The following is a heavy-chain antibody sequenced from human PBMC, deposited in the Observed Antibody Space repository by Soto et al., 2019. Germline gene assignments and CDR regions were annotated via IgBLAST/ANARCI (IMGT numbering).Heavy chain of an antibody. CDR3: ARVSEYQLLSSYFDY. D-gene: IGHD2-2*01. Sequence: SGAEVKKPGASVKVSCKASGYTFTSYAMHWVRQAPGQRLEWMGWINAGNGNTKYSQKFQGRVTITRDTSASTAYMELSSLRSEDTAVYYCARVSEYQLLSSYFDYWGQGTLVTVSS. V-gene: IGHV1-3*01. CDR1: GYTFTSYA. J-gene: IGHJ4*02. CDR2: INAGNGNT.